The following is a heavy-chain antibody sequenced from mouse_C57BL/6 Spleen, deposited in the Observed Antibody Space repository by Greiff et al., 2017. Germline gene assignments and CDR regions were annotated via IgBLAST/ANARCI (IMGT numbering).Heavy chain of an antibody. CDR1: GFSLTSYG. CDR2: IWGVGST. CDR3: ASDRGGYAMDY. Sequence: VQVVESGPGLVAPSQSLSITCTVSGFSLTSYGVDWVRQSPGKGLEWLGVIWGVGSTNYNSALKSRLSISKDNSKSQVFLKMNSLQTDDTAMYYCASDRGGYAMDYWGQGTSVTVSS. J-gene: IGHJ4*01. V-gene: IGHV2-6*01.